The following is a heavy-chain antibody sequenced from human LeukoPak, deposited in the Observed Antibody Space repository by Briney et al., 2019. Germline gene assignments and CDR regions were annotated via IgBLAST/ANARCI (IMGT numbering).Heavy chain of an antibody. Sequence: GGSRRLSCAASGFTFSSYSMNWVRQAPGKGLEWVSSISSSSSYIYYADSVKGRFTISRDNAKNSLYLQMNSLRAEDTAVYYCARDPGGRVGANNWFDPWGQGTLVTVSS. CDR3: ARDPGGRVGANNWFDP. V-gene: IGHV3-21*01. CDR1: GFTFSSYS. J-gene: IGHJ5*02. D-gene: IGHD1-26*01. CDR2: ISSSSSYI.